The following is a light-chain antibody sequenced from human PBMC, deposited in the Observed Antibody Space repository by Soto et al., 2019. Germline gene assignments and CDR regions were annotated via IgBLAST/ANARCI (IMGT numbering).Light chain of an antibody. J-gene: IGKJ1*01. V-gene: IGKV3-15*01. CDR1: QSVSSN. CDR3: QQYYTTPRT. Sequence: EIVMTQSPATLSVSPGERATLSCRASQSVSSNLAWYQQKPGQAPRLLIYGASTRATGIPARFSGSGSGTEFTLTISSLQSEDFAVYYCQQYYTTPRTFGQGTKVGIK. CDR2: GAS.